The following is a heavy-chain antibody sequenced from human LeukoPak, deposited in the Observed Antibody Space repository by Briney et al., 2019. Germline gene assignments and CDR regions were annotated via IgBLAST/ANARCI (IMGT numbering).Heavy chain of an antibody. V-gene: IGHV4-59*11. Sequence: SETLSLTCTVSGASISGHYLTWLQQPPGKGLEWIGYISHIGSTNYNPSLKSRVTISVDTSKNQFSLRLTSVTAADTAVYYCARDQISINALDMWGQGTMVTVSS. CDR3: ARDQISINALDM. CDR1: GASISGHY. CDR2: ISHIGST. D-gene: IGHD1-14*01. J-gene: IGHJ3*02.